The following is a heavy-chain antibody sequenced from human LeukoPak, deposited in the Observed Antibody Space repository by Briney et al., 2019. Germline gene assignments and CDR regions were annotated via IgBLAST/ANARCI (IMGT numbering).Heavy chain of an antibody. D-gene: IGHD4-17*01. CDR3: ARDEPTVTTGPPVGS. J-gene: IGHJ4*02. CDR2: IRYDGSNK. CDR1: GFTFSSYG. V-gene: IGHV3-30*02. Sequence: HTGGSLRLSCAASGFTFSSYGMHWVRQAPGKGLEWVAFIRYDGSNKYYADSVKGRFTISRDNSKNTLYLQMNSLRAEDTAVYYCARDEPTVTTGPPVGSWGQGTLVTVSS.